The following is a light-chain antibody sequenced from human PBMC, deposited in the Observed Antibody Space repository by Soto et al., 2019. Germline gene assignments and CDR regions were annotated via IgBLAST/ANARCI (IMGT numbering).Light chain of an antibody. J-gene: IGKJ2*01. CDR1: QSISSSA. Sequence: DIVLTQSPGTLSLSPGERVILSCRTSQSISSSALAWYQQKPGQAPSLLIYGSSRRATGIPDRFSGSGSGTDFTLPISSLEPEDFAVYFCQQYVTSPYTFGQGTKLEI. V-gene: IGKV3-20*01. CDR2: GSS. CDR3: QQYVTSPYT.